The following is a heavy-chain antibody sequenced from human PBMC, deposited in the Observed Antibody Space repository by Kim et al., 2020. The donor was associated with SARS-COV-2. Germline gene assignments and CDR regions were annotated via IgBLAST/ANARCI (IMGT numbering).Heavy chain of an antibody. CDR3: ARVPPRYDSSGSYFDY. V-gene: IGHV4-34*01. CDR1: GGSFSGYY. D-gene: IGHD3-22*01. J-gene: IGHJ4*02. CDR2: INHSGST. Sequence: SETLSLTCAVYGGSFSGYYWSWIRQPPGKGLEWIGEINHSGSTNYNPSLKSRVTISVDTSKNQFSLKLSSVTAADTAVYYCARVPPRYDSSGSYFDYWGQGTLVTVSS.